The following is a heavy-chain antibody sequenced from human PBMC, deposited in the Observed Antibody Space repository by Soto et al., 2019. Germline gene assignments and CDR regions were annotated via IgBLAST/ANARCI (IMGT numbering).Heavy chain of an antibody. CDR3: APADYGDQNYYGMDV. D-gene: IGHD4-17*01. CDR2: ISGSGGST. Sequence: EVQLLESGGGLVQPGGSLRLSCAASGFTFSSYAMGWVRQAPGKGLEWVSAISGSGGSTYYADSVKGRFTISRDNSKNTLYLQMNSLRAEDTAVYYCAPADYGDQNYYGMDVWGQGTTVTVSS. V-gene: IGHV3-23*01. J-gene: IGHJ6*02. CDR1: GFTFSSYA.